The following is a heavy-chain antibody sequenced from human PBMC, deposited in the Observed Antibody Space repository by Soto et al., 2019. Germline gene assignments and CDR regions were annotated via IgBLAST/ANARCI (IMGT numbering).Heavy chain of an antibody. J-gene: IGHJ6*02. CDR3: ARLWRSSSCYASRRMDG. V-gene: IGHV1-2*04. D-gene: IGHD2-2*01. CDR1: GYTFTVYY. CDR2: INPNSGGT. Sequence: DSVKVSCKASGYTFTVYYMHWVLQAPGQGLERMGWINPNSGGTNYAQKFQGWVTMTRDTSISTAYMELSRLRSDDTAVYYCARLWRSSSCYASRRMDGWGQGTTLTVAS.